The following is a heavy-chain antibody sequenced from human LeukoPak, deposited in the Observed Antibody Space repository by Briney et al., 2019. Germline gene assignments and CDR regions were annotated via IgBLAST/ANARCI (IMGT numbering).Heavy chain of an antibody. CDR2: INSDGSST. D-gene: IGHD3-3*01. V-gene: IGHV3-74*01. CDR1: GFTFSSYW. Sequence: GSLRLSCAASGFTFSSYWMHWVRQAPGKGLVWVSRINSDGSSTSYADSVKGRFTISRDNAKNTLYLQMNSLRADDPAVYYCARDSNEFWSGYSKLRDYWGQGTLVTVSS. J-gene: IGHJ4*02. CDR3: ARDSNEFWSGYSKLRDY.